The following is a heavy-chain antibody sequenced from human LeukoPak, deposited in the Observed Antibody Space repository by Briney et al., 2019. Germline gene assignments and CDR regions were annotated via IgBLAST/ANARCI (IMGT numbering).Heavy chain of an antibody. Sequence: GASLQISCKASGYPFTSYWLSWVRPPPGKGLEWMERIDPRDSFTRYGPSFQGHVTISSDKSINTAYLHWSSLKASDTATYYCVRHYASGQDYWGQGTLVTVSS. D-gene: IGHD3-10*01. CDR3: VRHYASGQDY. V-gene: IGHV5-10-1*01. CDR2: IDPRDSFT. J-gene: IGHJ4*02. CDR1: GYPFTSYW.